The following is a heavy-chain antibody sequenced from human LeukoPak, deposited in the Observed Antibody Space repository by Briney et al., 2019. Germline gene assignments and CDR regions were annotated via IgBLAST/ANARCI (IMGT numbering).Heavy chain of an antibody. D-gene: IGHD5-18*01. V-gene: IGHV3-30*04. J-gene: IGHJ4*02. Sequence: GGSLRLSCAASGFTFSSYAMHWVRQAPGKGLEWVAVISYDGSNKYYADSVKGRFTISRDNSKNTLYLQMNSLRAEDTAVYYCARGTRGYSYGPLDYWGQGTLVTVSS. CDR3: ARGTRGYSYGPLDY. CDR2: ISYDGSNK. CDR1: GFTFSSYA.